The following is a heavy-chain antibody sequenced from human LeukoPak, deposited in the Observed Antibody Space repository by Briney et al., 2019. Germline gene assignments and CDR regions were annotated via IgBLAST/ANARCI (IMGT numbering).Heavy chain of an antibody. D-gene: IGHD1-1*01. CDR1: GGSISSYY. J-gene: IGHJ6*03. CDR3: ARGRTRTTSRGNYYYYMDV. V-gene: IGHV4-4*07. CDR2: IYTSGST. Sequence: PSETLSLTCTVSGGSISSYYWSWIRQPAGKGLEWIGRIYTSGSTNYNPSLKSRVTISVDTSKNQFSLKLSSVTAADTAVYYCARGRTRTTSRGNYYYYMDVWGKGTTVTVSS.